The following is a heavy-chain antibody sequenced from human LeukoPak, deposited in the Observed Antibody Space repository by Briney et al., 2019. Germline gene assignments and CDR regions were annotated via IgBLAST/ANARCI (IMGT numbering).Heavy chain of an antibody. CDR1: GFTLSRFG. J-gene: IGHJ6*02. D-gene: IGHD3-10*01. Sequence: GASLRLSCAASGFTLSRFGMHGVRQAPGKGGEWVGVIRYDRTRAYYADALNARFTVSSDNSESTLFLQMNSLRPEYTAVYYCAKKLVPFIGSGFGLAVWGQGTTVTVSS. CDR2: IRYDRTRA. CDR3: AKKLVPFIGSGFGLAV. V-gene: IGHV3-30*18.